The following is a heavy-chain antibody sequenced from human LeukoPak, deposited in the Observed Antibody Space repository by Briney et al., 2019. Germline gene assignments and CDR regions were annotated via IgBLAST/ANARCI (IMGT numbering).Heavy chain of an antibody. D-gene: IGHD3-22*01. V-gene: IGHV3-33*01. CDR1: GFTFSRYG. Sequence: PGGSLRLSCTASGFTFSRYGILWVRQAPGKGLEWVAVIWYDGSNKYYTDSVKGRFTISRDNSKNTLYLQMNSLRAEDTAVYYCARDRGKYYDSSGCYVPSFWGWGTLVTVSS. CDR3: ARDRGKYYDSSGCYVPSF. J-gene: IGHJ4*02. CDR2: IWYDGSNK.